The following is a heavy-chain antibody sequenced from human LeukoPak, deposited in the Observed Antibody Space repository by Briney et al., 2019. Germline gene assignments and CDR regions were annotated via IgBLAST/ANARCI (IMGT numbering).Heavy chain of an antibody. J-gene: IGHJ3*02. CDR1: GFTFSTYS. V-gene: IGHV3-48*01. D-gene: IGHD5-18*01. CDR3: ARFEYSYGYGDGFDI. CDR2: IGTSSNI. Sequence: PGGSLRLSCAASGFTFSTYSMNWVRQAPGKGLEWVSYIGTSSNIYYTDSVKGRFTISRDNAKNSLYLQMNSLRAEDTAIYYCARFEYSYGYGDGFDIWGQGTTVTVSS.